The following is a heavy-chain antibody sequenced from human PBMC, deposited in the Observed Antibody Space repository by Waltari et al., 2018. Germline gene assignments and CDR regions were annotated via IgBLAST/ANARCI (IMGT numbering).Heavy chain of an antibody. V-gene: IGHV4-39*01. Sequence: QLQLQESGPRLVRPSETLSLICRVSGVSITSTRHYWAWIRQSPGQGLEWIGTVSYSGTTYISPSLKRRVSVSRDTSKNQVSLILGSVTAADMAVYYCATYIGASVGTAAFDVWGQGTMVTVSS. CDR3: ATYIGASVGTAAFDV. D-gene: IGHD5-12*01. CDR2: VSYSGTT. J-gene: IGHJ3*01. CDR1: GVSITSTRHY.